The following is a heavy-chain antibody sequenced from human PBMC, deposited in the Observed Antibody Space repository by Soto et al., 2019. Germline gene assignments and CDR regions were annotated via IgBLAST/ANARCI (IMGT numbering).Heavy chain of an antibody. Sequence: PSETLSLTCTVSDGSITSYYWSWIRQPPGKGLEWTNYIYYSGGTNYNPSLKSRVTISVDTSKNQFSLKLSSVTAADTAVYYCARVGYSYGYDYWGQGTLVTVSS. CDR3: ARVGYSYGYDY. D-gene: IGHD5-18*01. CDR1: DGSITSYY. V-gene: IGHV4-59*01. CDR2: IYYSGGT. J-gene: IGHJ4*02.